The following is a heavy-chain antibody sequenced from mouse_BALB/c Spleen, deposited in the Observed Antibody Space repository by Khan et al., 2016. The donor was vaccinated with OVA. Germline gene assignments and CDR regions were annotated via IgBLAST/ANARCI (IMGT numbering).Heavy chain of an antibody. V-gene: IGHV3-6*02. D-gene: IGHD2-14*01. Sequence: EVQLQESGPGLVKPSQSLSLTCSVTGYSITSGYYWNWIRQFPGNKLEWMGYMNYDGVNTYNPSLRNRISITRYTSNNPFFLTLNSLPTEDTGTYYCSRAYFRYDETWFASWGQGTLVTVSA. CDR2: MNYDGVN. J-gene: IGHJ3*01. CDR1: GYSITSGYY. CDR3: SRAYFRYDETWFAS.